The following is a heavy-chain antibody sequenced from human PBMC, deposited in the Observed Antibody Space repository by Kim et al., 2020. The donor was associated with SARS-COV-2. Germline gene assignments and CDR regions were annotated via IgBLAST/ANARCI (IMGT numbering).Heavy chain of an antibody. CDR3: ARDLQGSPMVRGIVGYYYGMDV. CDR1: GGSITNYY. J-gene: IGHJ6*02. CDR2: IYYIGST. Sequence: SETLSLTCTVSGGSITNYYWSWIRQPPGRGLEWLGYIYYIGSTNYNPSLKSRVTISVDTSKNQFSLKLRSVTAADTAVYYCARDLQGSPMVRGIVGYYYGMDVWGQGTPVTVSS. V-gene: IGHV4-59*13. D-gene: IGHD3-10*01.